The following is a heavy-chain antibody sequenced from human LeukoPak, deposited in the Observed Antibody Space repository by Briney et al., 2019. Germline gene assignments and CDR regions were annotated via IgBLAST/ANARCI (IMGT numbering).Heavy chain of an antibody. J-gene: IGHJ4*02. CDR1: GYSISGGYY. Sequence: PSETLSLTCNVSGYSISGGYYWGWIRQPPGKGLEWIGTISYSGRTFYNPSLKSRVTISLDTSKNQFSLKVISVTAADTAVYFCARVIVGSSCDYWGQGTLVTVSS. D-gene: IGHD1-26*01. V-gene: IGHV4-38-2*02. CDR3: ARVIVGSSCDY. CDR2: ISYSGRT.